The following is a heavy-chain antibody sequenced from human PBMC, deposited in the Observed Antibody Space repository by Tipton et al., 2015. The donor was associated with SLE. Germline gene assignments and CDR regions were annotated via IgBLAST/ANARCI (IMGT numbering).Heavy chain of an antibody. J-gene: IGHJ4*02. CDR1: GFTFRSNW. Sequence: SLRLSCVASGFTFRSNWMHWVRQAPGKGLEWVSSISSSSSYIYYADSLKGRFTISRDNAKNSLYLLMNSLRAEDTAVYYCARDRDSSSWYDYWGQGTLVTVSS. CDR2: ISSSSSYI. V-gene: IGHV3-21*03. D-gene: IGHD6-13*01. CDR3: ARDRDSSSWYDY.